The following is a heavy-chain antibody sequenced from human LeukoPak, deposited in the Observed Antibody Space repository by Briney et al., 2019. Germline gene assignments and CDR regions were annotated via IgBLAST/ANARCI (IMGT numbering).Heavy chain of an antibody. Sequence: GASVKVSCKASGYTFTSYGISWVRQAPGQGLEWMGWISAYNGNTNYAQKLQGRVTMTTDTSTSTAYMELRSLGSDDTAVYYCARDRPLRFLEWYPVTPSPYYYYGMDVWGQGTTVTVSS. J-gene: IGHJ6*02. D-gene: IGHD3-3*01. CDR3: ARDRPLRFLEWYPVTPSPYYYYGMDV. CDR2: ISAYNGNT. CDR1: GYTFTSYG. V-gene: IGHV1-18*01.